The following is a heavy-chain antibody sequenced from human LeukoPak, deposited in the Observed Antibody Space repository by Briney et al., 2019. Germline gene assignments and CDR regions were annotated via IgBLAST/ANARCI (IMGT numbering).Heavy chain of an antibody. CDR3: ARGLYDGGSWLHFDS. D-gene: IGHD6-13*01. V-gene: IGHV4-39*02. CDR1: GDSIRSTTYY. CDR2: IYYTGTT. Sequence: SETLSLTCTVSGDSIRSTTYYWAWIRQPPAKGLEWIGNIYYTGTTYYTPSLKSRVTMSIDTSKNHFSLELSSVTAADMAVYYCARGLYDGGSWLHFDSWGQGSLVTVSS. J-gene: IGHJ4*02.